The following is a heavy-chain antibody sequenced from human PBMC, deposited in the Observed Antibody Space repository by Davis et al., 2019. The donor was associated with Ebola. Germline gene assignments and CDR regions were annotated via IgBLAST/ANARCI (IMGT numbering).Heavy chain of an antibody. D-gene: IGHD4-17*01. CDR2: IRYDGSLQ. J-gene: IGHJ2*01. CDR1: GFTFQIYG. V-gene: IGHV3-30*02. Sequence: GGSLRLSCASSGFTFQIYGIHWVRQAPGKGLEWVSFIRYDGSLQFYADSVKGRFTISRDNAKNTLYLQMNSLRAEDTALYFCAKDKTTVTQYWYLDLWGRGTLVTVSS. CDR3: AKDKTTVTQYWYLDL.